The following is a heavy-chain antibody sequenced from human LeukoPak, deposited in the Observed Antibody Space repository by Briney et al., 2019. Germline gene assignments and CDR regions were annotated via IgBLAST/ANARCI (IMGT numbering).Heavy chain of an antibody. CDR3: ARAPSELDRTFDY. J-gene: IGHJ4*02. CDR2: IYYSGST. D-gene: IGHD1-14*01. CDR1: GGSISSGGYY. V-gene: IGHV4-31*03. Sequence: PSQTLSLTCTVSGGSISSGGYYWSWIRQHPGKGLEWIGYIYYSGSTYYNPSLKSRVTISVDRSKNQFSLKLSSVTAADTAVYYCARAPSELDRTFDYWGQGTLVTVSS.